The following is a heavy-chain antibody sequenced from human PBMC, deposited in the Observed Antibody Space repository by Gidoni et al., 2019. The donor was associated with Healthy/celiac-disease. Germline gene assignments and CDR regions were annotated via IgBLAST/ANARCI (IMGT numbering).Heavy chain of an antibody. J-gene: IGHJ5*02. Sequence: QVQLVESGGGVVQPGRSLRLSCAASGFTFSSYAMHWVRQAPGKGLEWVAVISYDGSNKYYADSVKGRFTISRDNSKNTLYLQMNSLRAEDTAVYYCARDKNVRFFFNWFDPWGQGTLVTVSS. CDR1: GFTFSSYA. V-gene: IGHV3-30-3*01. CDR2: ISYDGSNK. CDR3: ARDKNVRFFFNWFDP. D-gene: IGHD3-3*01.